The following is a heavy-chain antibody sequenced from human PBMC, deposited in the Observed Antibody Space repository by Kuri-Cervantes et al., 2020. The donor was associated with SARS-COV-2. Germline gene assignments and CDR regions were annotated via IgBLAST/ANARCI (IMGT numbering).Heavy chain of an antibody. CDR2: IYHSGST. J-gene: IGHJ2*01. D-gene: IGHD2-2*01. CDR1: GGSISSYY. V-gene: IGHV4-38-2*02. Sequence: SETLSPTCNVPGGSISSYYWSWIRQPPGKGLEWIGSIYHSGSTYYNPSLKSRVTISVDTSKNQFSLKLSSVTAADTAVYYCARVRYCSSTSCRLGWYFDLWGRGTLVTVSS. CDR3: ARVRYCSSTSCRLGWYFDL.